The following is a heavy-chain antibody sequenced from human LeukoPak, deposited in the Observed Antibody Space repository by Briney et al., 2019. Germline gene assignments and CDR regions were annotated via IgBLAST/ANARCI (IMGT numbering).Heavy chain of an antibody. CDR3: ATDTDYYDSSGYKTFDY. V-gene: IGHV1-24*01. CDR1: GYTLTELS. D-gene: IGHD3-22*01. J-gene: IGHJ4*02. Sequence: GASVKVSCKVSGYTLTELSMHWVRQAPGKGLEWMGGFDPEDGETIYAQKFQGRVTMTEDTSTDTAYMELSSLRSEDTAVYYCATDTDYYDSSGYKTFDYWGQGTLVTVSS. CDR2: FDPEDGET.